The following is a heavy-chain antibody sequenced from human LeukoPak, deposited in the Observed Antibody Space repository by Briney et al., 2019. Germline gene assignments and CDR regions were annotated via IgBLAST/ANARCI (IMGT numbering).Heavy chain of an antibody. CDR3: ARHHDYGDYITFDY. J-gene: IGHJ4*02. Sequence: GASLRISYKGSGSSFTSYWIGWVRQMPGKGLEWMGIIYPGDSDTRYSPSFQGQVTISADKSISTAYLQWSSLKASDTAMYYCARHHDYGDYITFDYWGQGTLVTVSS. CDR2: IYPGDSDT. D-gene: IGHD4-17*01. CDR1: GSSFTSYW. V-gene: IGHV5-51*01.